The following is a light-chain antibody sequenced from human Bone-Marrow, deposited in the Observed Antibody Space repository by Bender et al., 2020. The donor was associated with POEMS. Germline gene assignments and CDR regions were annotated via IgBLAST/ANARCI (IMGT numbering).Light chain of an antibody. CDR2: ENN. V-gene: IGLV1-51*02. Sequence: QSVLTQPPSVSGAPGQRVTISCTGSSSNTGSGYDINWYQHLPGTAPKLLIYENNKRPSGIPDRFSGSKSGTSATLGITGLQTGDEADYYCGTWDSSLSAFPWVFGGGTKLTVL. J-gene: IGLJ3*02. CDR1: SSNTGSGY. CDR3: GTWDSSLSAFPWV.